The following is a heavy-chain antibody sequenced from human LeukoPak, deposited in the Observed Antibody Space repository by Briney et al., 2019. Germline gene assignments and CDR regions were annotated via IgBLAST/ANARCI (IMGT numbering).Heavy chain of an antibody. CDR1: GYTFTSYA. V-gene: IGHV7-4-1*02. D-gene: IGHD4-11*01. CDR2: INTNTGNP. CDR3: ARPLHRTIYYYYGMDV. J-gene: IGHJ6*02. Sequence: ASVKVSCKASGYTFTSYAMNWVRQAPGQGLEWKGWINTNTGNPTYAQGFTGRFVFSLDTSVSTAYLQISSLKAEDTAVYYCARPLHRTIYYYYGMDVWGQGTTVTVSS.